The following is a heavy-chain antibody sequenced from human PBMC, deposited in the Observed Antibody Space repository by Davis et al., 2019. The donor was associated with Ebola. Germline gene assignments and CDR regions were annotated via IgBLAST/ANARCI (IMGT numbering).Heavy chain of an antibody. CDR2: INGPGEST. V-gene: IGHV3-23*01. D-gene: IGHD7-27*01. J-gene: IGHJ4*02. CDR1: GFDFSCCA. Sequence: GESLKISCAGSGFDFSCCAMNWVRQAPGKGLEWVSNINGPGESTSYSASVRGRFTISRDNSKNTLYLQMNGLRVDDTATYYCWKDPNWGSGYWGQGTLVSVSS. CDR3: WKDPNWGSGY.